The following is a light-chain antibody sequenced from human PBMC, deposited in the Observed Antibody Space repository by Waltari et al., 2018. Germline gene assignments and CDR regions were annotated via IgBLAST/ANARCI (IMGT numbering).Light chain of an antibody. V-gene: IGKV3-15*01. J-gene: IGKJ1*01. CDR1: QSVSSN. CDR3: HQYNNWPRT. Sequence: IVMTQSPATLSVSPGERATLSCRASQSVSSNIAWYQQKPGQAPRLLIYGASTRATGIPARFSGSGSGTEFTLTISSLQSEDFAVYYCHQYNNWPRTFGQGTKVEIK. CDR2: GAS.